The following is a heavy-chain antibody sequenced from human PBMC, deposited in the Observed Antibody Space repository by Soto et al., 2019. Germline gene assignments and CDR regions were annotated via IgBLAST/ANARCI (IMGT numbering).Heavy chain of an antibody. CDR2: SRNKANSYST. CDR3: ARFSGSYTRGIDY. J-gene: IGHJ4*02. D-gene: IGHD1-26*01. V-gene: IGHV3-72*01. Sequence: EVQLVESGGGLVQPGGSLRLSCAASGFTFSDHYMDWVRQAPGKGLEWVGRSRNKANSYSTEYAASVKGRFTISRDESKDSLYLQMNSLKTEDTAVYYCARFSGSYTRGIDYWGQGTLDTVSS. CDR1: GFTFSDHY.